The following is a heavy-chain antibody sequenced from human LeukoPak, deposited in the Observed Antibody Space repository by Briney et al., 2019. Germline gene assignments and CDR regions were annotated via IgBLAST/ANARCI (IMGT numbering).Heavy chain of an antibody. D-gene: IGHD3-10*01. CDR3: ARGYYYGSGSYTDYYYYMDV. CDR2: IIPMFGTG. J-gene: IGHJ6*03. V-gene: IGHV1-69*13. CDR1: GGTFSNYA. Sequence: SVKVSCKASGGTFSNYAISWVRQAPGQGLEWMGGIIPMFGTGNHAQKFQGRITITADESTTTAYMELSSLRPEDTAVYYCARGYYYGSGSYTDYYYYMDVWGKGTTVTISS.